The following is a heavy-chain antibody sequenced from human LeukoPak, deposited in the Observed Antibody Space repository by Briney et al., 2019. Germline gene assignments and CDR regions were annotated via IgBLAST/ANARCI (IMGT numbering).Heavy chain of an antibody. CDR3: ARTTMVIHYYFDS. Sequence: GRSLRLSCAASGFTFSDHYMDWVRQAPGRGLEWVGRIRNKANCYTTENAASVKGRFTISRDDSRNSLSLQMKSLKTEDTAVYYCARTTMVIHYYFDSWGQGTLVTVSS. J-gene: IGHJ4*02. D-gene: IGHD4-23*01. CDR2: IRNKANCYTT. V-gene: IGHV3-72*01. CDR1: GFTFSDHY.